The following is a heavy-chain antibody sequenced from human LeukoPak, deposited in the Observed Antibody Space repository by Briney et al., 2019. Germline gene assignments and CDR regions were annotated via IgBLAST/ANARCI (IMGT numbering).Heavy chain of an antibody. D-gene: IGHD6-13*01. Sequence: SQTLSLTCAISGDSVSSSSASWSWIRQSPSRGLEWLGRTYYRSKWYNDYAVSVKSRITINPDTSKNQFSLQLNSVTPEDTAVYYCARVVAAAGLYFDYWGQGTLVTVSS. V-gene: IGHV6-1*01. CDR1: GDSVSSSSAS. CDR3: ARVVAAAGLYFDY. J-gene: IGHJ4*02. CDR2: TYYRSKWYN.